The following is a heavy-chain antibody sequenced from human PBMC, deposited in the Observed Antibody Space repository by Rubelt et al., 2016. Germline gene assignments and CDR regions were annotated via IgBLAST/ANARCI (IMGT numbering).Heavy chain of an antibody. CDR1: GGSISSYY. D-gene: IGHD2-2*01. J-gene: IGHJ4*02. CDR2: IYSTGRS. V-gene: IGHV4-59*12. Sequence: QVQLQESGPGLVKPSETLSLTCTVSGGSISSYYWSWIRQPPGKGLEWIGYIYSTGRSNFNPSLKSRVTISLDTYNNQFSLRRGSVTAAGTAVYYCARLTNAWPHYYVGYWGQGTLVTVSS. CDR3: ARLTNAWPHYYVGY.